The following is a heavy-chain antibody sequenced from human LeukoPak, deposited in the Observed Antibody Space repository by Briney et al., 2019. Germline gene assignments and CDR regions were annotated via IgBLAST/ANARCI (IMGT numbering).Heavy chain of an antibody. D-gene: IGHD2-8*02. CDR1: GGSISSYY. CDR2: ISDIGSI. CDR3: AGHHPRNTVDF. V-gene: IGHV4-59*08. Sequence: SETLSLTCTVSGGSISSYYWSWIRQPPGKGLEWIAYISDIGSINYNPSLKSRVAISLDTSKNQFSLKLSSVTAADTAVYYCAGHHPRNTVDFWGQGTLVTVSS. J-gene: IGHJ4*02.